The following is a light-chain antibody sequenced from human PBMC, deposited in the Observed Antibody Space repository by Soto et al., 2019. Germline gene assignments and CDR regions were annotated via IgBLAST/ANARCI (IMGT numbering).Light chain of an antibody. V-gene: IGKV1-39*01. J-gene: IGKJ1*01. CDR1: QSISSY. CDR3: QQSYSTPQT. CDR2: AAS. Sequence: DIQMTQSPSSLSASVGDRVTITCRASQSISSYLNWYQQKPGKAPKLLIYAASSLQSGVPSRFSGSGSGTDSTLTISSLQPEDFATYSGQQSYSTPQTFGQGTKVEIK.